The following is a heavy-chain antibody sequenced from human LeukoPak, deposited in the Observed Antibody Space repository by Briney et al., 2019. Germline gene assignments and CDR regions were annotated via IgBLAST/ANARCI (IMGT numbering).Heavy chain of an antibody. V-gene: IGHV1-8*01. J-gene: IGHJ5*02. CDR3: AISEWGEMATNWFDP. CDR2: MNPNSGNT. CDR1: GYTFTSYD. Sequence: ASVKVSCTASGYTFTSYDINWVRQAPGQGLEWMGWMNPNSGNTGYAQKFQGRVTMTRNTSISTAYMELSSLRSEDTAVYYCAISEWGEMATNWFDPWGQGTLVTVSS. D-gene: IGHD5-24*01.